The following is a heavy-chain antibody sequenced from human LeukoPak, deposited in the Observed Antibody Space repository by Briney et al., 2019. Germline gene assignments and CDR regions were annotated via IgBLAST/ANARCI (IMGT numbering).Heavy chain of an antibody. CDR2: ITGSSSYI. D-gene: IGHD3-16*02. J-gene: IGHJ4*02. V-gene: IGHV3-21*01. Sequence: GGSLRLSCAASGFTFSSYSMNWVRQAPGKGLEWVSSITGSSSYIHYADSVKGRFTVSRDNAKNSLYLQMNSLRAEDTAVYYCARGFADFVWGSYPSSYWGQGILVTVSS. CDR3: ARGFADFVWGSYPSSY. CDR1: GFTFSSYS.